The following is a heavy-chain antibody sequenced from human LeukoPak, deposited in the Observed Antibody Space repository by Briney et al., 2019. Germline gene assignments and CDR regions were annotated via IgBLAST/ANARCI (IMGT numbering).Heavy chain of an antibody. CDR1: GFTFSSYG. CDR2: ISYDGSNK. J-gene: IGHJ4*02. D-gene: IGHD6-13*01. V-gene: IGHV3-30*18. Sequence: GGSLRLSCAASGFTFSSYGMHWVRQAPGKGLEWVAVISYDGSNKYYADSVKGRFTISRDKSKNTLYLQMNSLRAEDTAVYYCAKSSSWYGVDYWGQGTLVTVSS. CDR3: AKSSSWYGVDY.